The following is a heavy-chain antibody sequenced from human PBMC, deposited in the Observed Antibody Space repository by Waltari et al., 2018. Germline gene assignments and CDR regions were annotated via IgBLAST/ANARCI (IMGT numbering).Heavy chain of an antibody. Sequence: QVQLVESGGGVVQPGRSLRLSCAASGFTFSSYAMHWVRQAPGKGLEWVAVISYDGSNKYYADSVKGRFTISRDNSKNTLYLQMNSLRAEDTAVYYCARGDGYSYFYYYGMDVWGQGTTVTVSS. CDR2: ISYDGSNK. J-gene: IGHJ6*02. D-gene: IGHD5-18*01. V-gene: IGHV3-30*01. CDR3: ARGDGYSYFYYYGMDV. CDR1: GFTFSSYA.